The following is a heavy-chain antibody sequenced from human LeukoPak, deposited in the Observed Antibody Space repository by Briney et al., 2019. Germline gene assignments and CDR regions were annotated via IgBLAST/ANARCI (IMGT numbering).Heavy chain of an antibody. CDR2: IYYSGST. CDR3: ARPFWGSGSYYFDY. D-gene: IGHD3-10*01. CDR1: GGSISSSSYY. V-gene: IGHV4-39*01. J-gene: IGHJ4*02. Sequence: PSETLSLTCTVSGGSISSSSYYWGWIRQPPGKGLEWIGGIYYSGSTYYNPSLKSRVTISVDTSKNQFSLKLSSVTAADTAVYYCARPFWGSGSYYFDYWGQGTLVTVSS.